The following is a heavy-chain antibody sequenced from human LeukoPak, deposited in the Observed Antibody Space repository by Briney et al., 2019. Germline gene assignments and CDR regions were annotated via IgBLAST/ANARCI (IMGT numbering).Heavy chain of an antibody. V-gene: IGHV5-51*01. J-gene: IGHJ4*02. Sequence: GESLKISCKGSGYSFTNYWIGWVRQMPGKGLEWMGIIYPGDSDTRYSPSFQGQVTISADKSISTAYLQWSSLKASDTAMYYCARRPTYYYDSSGSYYFDYWGQGTLVTVSS. CDR2: IYPGDSDT. CDR3: ARRPTYYYDSSGSYYFDY. D-gene: IGHD3-22*01. CDR1: GYSFTNYW.